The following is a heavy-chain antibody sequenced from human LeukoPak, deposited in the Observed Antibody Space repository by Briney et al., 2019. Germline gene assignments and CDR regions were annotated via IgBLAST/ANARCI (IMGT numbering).Heavy chain of an antibody. CDR2: MNPNNGKA. J-gene: IGHJ3*02. Sequence: VASVKVSCKTSGYTFTSHDIHWVRQATGQDLEWLGWMNPNNGKAAYAQKFQGRITMTRNTAIRTAYMELNSLTSEDTAIYYCARIIFAGLRAFDKWGQGTMVTVSS. V-gene: IGHV1-8*01. CDR3: ARIIFAGLRAFDK. D-gene: IGHD3-10*01. CDR1: GYTFTSHD.